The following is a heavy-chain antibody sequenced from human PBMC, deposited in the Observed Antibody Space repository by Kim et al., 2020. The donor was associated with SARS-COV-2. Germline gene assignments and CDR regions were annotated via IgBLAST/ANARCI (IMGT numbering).Heavy chain of an antibody. CDR3: TTRVYSGSYW. CDR2: TT. D-gene: IGHD1-26*01. V-gene: IGHV3-15*01. Sequence: TTDYAAPVKGRFTISRDDSKNTLYLQMNSLKTEDTAVYYCTTRVYSGSYWWGQGTLVTVSS. J-gene: IGHJ4*02.